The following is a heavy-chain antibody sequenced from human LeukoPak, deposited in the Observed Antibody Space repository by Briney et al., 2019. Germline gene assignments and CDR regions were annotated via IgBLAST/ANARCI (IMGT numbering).Heavy chain of an antibody. CDR1: GGSISDAY. J-gene: IGHJ4*02. Sequence: SGTLSLTCSVSGGSISDAYWSWVRQSPGNQMEWIGYVYDENGGTNYNPSLRSRVSISLDTSKKQFSLTMKSVTAADTAVYYCATNALLVPSTFDSWGQGTLVTVSS. CDR3: ATNALLVPSTFDS. D-gene: IGHD6-6*01. V-gene: IGHV4-4*08. CDR2: VYDENGGT.